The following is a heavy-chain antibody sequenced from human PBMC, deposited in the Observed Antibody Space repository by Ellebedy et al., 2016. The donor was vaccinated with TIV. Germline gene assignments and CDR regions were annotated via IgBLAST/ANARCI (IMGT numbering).Heavy chain of an antibody. CDR1: GYSFNSYW. J-gene: IGHJ2*01. CDR3: ARLLHDYGDSDWYFDL. D-gene: IGHD4-17*01. CDR2: IYHGDSDT. Sequence: ESLKISXQGSGYSFNSYWIGWVRQMPGKGLGWMGIIYHGDSDTRYSPSFQGHVTISADKSISTAYLQWSSLKASDTAMYYCARLLHDYGDSDWYFDLWGRGTLVTVSS. V-gene: IGHV5-51*01.